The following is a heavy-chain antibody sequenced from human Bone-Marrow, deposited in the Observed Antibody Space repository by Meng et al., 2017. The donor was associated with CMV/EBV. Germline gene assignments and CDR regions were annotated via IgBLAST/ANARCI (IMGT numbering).Heavy chain of an antibody. V-gene: IGHV1-2*02. CDR3: AIPVGAPGAPGDH. D-gene: IGHD3-16*01. CDR2: INPNSGGT. J-gene: IGHJ4*02. Sequence: ASVKVSCKASGYTFTGYYMHWVRQAPGQGLEWMGWINPNSGGTNYAQKFQDRVTLTRDTSISTAYMELSSLRSDDTAVYYCAIPVGAPGAPGDHWGQGTLVTVSS. CDR1: GYTFTGYY.